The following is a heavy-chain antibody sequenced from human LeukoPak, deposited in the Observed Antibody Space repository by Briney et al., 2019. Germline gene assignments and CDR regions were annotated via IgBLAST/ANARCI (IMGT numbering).Heavy chain of an antibody. CDR3: ARAGAIATVHLDLDH. CDR2: FYFSGST. CDR1: GASISTHY. Sequence: SETLSLTCTVSGASISTHYWSWIRQPPEKGPEWIGDFYFSGSTNYNPSLKSRTTISGDTSKNQFSLNLRSVTAADTAVYYCARAGAIATVHLDLDHWGRGTRSPSP. D-gene: IGHD6-13*01. V-gene: IGHV4-59*11. J-gene: IGHJ4*02.